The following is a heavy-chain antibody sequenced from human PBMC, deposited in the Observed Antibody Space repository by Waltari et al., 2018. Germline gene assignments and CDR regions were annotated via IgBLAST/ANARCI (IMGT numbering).Heavy chain of an antibody. CDR1: GGSFSGYY. J-gene: IGHJ4*02. CDR3: ARRRGKSTVTTVDY. CDR2: INHSGST. V-gene: IGHV4-34*01. D-gene: IGHD4-17*01. Sequence: QVQLQQWGAGLLKPSETLSLTCAVYGGSFSGYYWSWIRQPPGKGLEWIGEINHSGSTYYNPSLKSRVTISVDTSKNQFSLKLSSVTAADTAVYYCARRRGKSTVTTVDYWGQGTLVTVSS.